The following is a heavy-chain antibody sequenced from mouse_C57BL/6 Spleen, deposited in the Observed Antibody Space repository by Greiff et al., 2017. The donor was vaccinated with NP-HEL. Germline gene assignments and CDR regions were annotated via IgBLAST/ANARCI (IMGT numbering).Heavy chain of an antibody. CDR2: IRNKANGYTT. D-gene: IGHD4-1*01. J-gene: IGHJ2*01. CDR1: GFTFTDYY. Sequence: EVKLMESGGGLVQPGGSLSLSCAASGFTFTDYYMSWVRQPPGKALEWLGFIRNKANGYTTEYSASVKGRFTISRDNSQSILYLQMNALRAEDSATYYCARYNWDYFDHWGQGTTLTVSS. V-gene: IGHV7-3*01. CDR3: ARYNWDYFDH.